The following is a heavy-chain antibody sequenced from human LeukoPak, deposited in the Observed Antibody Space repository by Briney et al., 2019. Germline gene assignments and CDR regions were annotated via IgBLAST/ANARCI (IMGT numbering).Heavy chain of an antibody. J-gene: IGHJ4*02. CDR1: RFTFDEYG. CDR3: ARFIFFLTEDGSGSH. D-gene: IGHD3-10*01. CDR2: INWNGRSI. Sequence: PGGSLRLSCAASRFTFDEYGMSWVRQTAGRGLEWVSGINWNGRSIGYADSVKGRFTISRDNAKNSLYLQMNSLRAEDTAVYYCARFIFFLTEDGSGSHWGQGTLVTVSS. V-gene: IGHV3-20*04.